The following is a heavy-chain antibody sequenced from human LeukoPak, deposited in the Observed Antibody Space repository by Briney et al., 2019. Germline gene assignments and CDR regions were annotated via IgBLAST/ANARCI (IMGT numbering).Heavy chain of an antibody. CDR3: ARRSQCNLSTCSTGGGFDI. V-gene: IGHV1-18*01. CDR2: ISAYNGNT. CDR1: GYTFTSYG. D-gene: IGHD2/OR15-2a*01. J-gene: IGHJ3*02. Sequence: ASVKVSCKASGYTFTSYGISWVRQAPGQGLEWMGWISAYNGNTNYAQKLQGRVTMTTDTSTSTAYMELRSLRSDDTAVYYCARRSQCNLSTCSTGGGFDIWGQGTMVTVSS.